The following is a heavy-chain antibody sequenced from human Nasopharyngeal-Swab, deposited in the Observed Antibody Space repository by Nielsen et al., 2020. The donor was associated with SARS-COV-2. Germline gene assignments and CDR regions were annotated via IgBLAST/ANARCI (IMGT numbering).Heavy chain of an antibody. CDR1: GFYLRSYA. CDR2: TSGDGGTT. Sequence: GGSLRLSCAASGFYLRSYAMHWVRQAPGKLLEYVSVTSGDGGTTFYANSVKGRFTISRDNSKNTLYLQMGSLRPEDTAVYYCARALGGHPDSWGQGTLVTISS. CDR3: ARALGGHPDS. V-gene: IGHV3-64*01. J-gene: IGHJ5*01. D-gene: IGHD2-15*01.